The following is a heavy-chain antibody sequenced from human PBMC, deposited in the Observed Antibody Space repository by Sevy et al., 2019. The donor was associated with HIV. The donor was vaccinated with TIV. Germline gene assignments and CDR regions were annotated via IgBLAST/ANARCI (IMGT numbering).Heavy chain of an antibody. CDR1: GFTFSNYN. V-gene: IGHV3-48*01. CDR2: ISSSSSTR. D-gene: IGHD3-22*01. J-gene: IGHJ6*02. Sequence: GGYLRLSCVASGFTFSNYNLNWVRQAPGKGLEWVSYISSSSSTRYYVDSVKGRFTISRDNAKNSLYLQMNSLRAEDTAVYYCARGRGYSDKGMDVWGQGTTVTVSS. CDR3: ARGRGYSDKGMDV.